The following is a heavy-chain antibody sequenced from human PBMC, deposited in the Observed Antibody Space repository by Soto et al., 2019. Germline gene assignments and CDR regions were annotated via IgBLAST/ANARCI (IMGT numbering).Heavy chain of an antibody. J-gene: IGHJ4*02. CDR2: IRFDGSNI. D-gene: IGHD3-16*01. CDR1: GFTCGSYS. Sequence: GGSLRLSCAASGFTCGSYSMNWVRQAPGKGLEWVAIIRFDGSNINYADAVMGRFTISRDNSKNMLYLEMNSVRVEDTALYYCARDGIGSVAFWGYLDYWGQGTLFTVSS. CDR3: ARDGIGSVAFWGYLDY. V-gene: IGHV3-33*08.